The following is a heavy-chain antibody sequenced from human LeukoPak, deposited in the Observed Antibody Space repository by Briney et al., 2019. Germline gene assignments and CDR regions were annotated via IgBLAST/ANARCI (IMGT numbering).Heavy chain of an antibody. CDR1: GFTFSSSG. CDR3: AKDQPPYYYDSGSYSDLDY. V-gene: IGHV3-23*01. J-gene: IGHJ4*02. CDR2: ISGSGGST. D-gene: IGHD3-10*01. Sequence: GGSLRLSCAASGFTFSSSGMSWVRQAPGKGLEWASGISGSGGSTYYADSVKGRFTISRDNSKNTLYLQMNSLRVEVTAVYYCAKDQPPYYYDSGSYSDLDYWGQGTLVTVSS.